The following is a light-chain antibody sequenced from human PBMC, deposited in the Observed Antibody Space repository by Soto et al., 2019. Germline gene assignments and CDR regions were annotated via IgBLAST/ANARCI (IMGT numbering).Light chain of an antibody. CDR2: AAS. CDR1: QGIGNY. V-gene: IGKV1-27*01. J-gene: IGKJ1*01. CDR3: QKYNSAPWT. Sequence: DIQMTQSPSSLSASVGDRVTITCRASQGIGNYLAWYQQKPGKVPKLLIYAASTLQSGVPSRFSGSGSGTDFNLTISSLQPEDVATYYCQKYNSAPWTFGQGTKVEIK.